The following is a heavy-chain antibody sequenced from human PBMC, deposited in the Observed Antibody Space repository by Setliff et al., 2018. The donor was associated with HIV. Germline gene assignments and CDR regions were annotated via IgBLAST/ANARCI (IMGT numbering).Heavy chain of an antibody. CDR2: IIPILGIA. Sequence: GASVKVSCKASGGTFSSYAISWVRQAPGQGLEWMGEIIPILGIANYAQKFQGRVTITADESTSTAYMELRSLRFDDTAVYYCARDVEHMMDVWGPGTTVTVSS. CDR3: ARDVEHMMDV. V-gene: IGHV1-69*10. J-gene: IGHJ6*02. CDR1: GGTFSSYA.